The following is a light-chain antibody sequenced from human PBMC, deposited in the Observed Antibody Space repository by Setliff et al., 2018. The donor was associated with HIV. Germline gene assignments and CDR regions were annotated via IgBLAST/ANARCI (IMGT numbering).Light chain of an antibody. Sequence: QSALIQPASVSGSPGQSVTVSCTGTSSDVGSYDFVSWYQQLPGKAPKLLIYDVSDRPSGVSHRFSGSKSGSTASLTISGLQSEDEADYYCASYRPNDLGVFGTGTKVTVL. J-gene: IGLJ1*01. CDR2: DVS. CDR1: SSDVGSYDF. V-gene: IGLV2-14*03. CDR3: ASYRPNDLGV.